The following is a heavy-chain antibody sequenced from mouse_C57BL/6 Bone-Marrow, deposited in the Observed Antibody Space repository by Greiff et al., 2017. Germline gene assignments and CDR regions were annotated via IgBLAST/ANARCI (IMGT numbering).Heavy chain of an antibody. D-gene: IGHD1-1*01. CDR1: GFTFSSYA. Sequence: EVQVVESGEGLVKPGGSLKLSCAASGFTFSSYAMSWVRQTPEKRLEWVAYISSGGDYIYYADTVKGRFTISRDNARNTLYLQMSSLKSEDTAMYYCTRVYYGSSYYAMDYWGQGTSVTVSS. J-gene: IGHJ4*01. CDR2: ISSGGDYI. CDR3: TRVYYGSSYYAMDY. V-gene: IGHV5-9-1*02.